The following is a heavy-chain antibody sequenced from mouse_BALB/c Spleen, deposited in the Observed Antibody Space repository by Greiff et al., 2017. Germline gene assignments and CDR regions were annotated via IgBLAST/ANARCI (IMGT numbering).Heavy chain of an antibody. Sequence: EVKLMESGPGLVKPSQSLSLTCTVTGYSITSDYAWNWIRQFPGNKLEWMGYISYSGSTSYNPSLKSRISITRDTSKNQFFLQLNSVTTEDTATYYCARSGVLLGAYWGQGTLVTVSA. J-gene: IGHJ3*01. D-gene: IGHD1-1*01. CDR3: ARSGVLLGAY. CDR2: ISYSGST. V-gene: IGHV3-2*02. CDR1: GYSITSDYA.